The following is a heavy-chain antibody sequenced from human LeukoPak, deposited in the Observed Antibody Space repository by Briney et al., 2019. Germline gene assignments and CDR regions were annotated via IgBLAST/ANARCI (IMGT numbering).Heavy chain of an antibody. J-gene: IGHJ4*02. D-gene: IGHD3-22*01. V-gene: IGHV3-30*02. CDR3: AKVPKGVTYYYDSSESYYFDY. CDR1: GFTFSSHG. CDR2: IWYDGSNK. Sequence: PGGSLRLSCAASGFTFSSHGMHWVRHAPGKGLEWVAFIWYDGSNKYYADSVKGRFTISRDNSRNTLYLQMNSLRAEDTAVYYCAKVPKGVTYYYDSSESYYFDYWGQGTLVTVSS.